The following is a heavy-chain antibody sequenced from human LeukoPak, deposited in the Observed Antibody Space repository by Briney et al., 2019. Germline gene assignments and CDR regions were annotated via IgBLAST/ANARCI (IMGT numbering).Heavy chain of an antibody. D-gene: IGHD2/OR15-2a*01. J-gene: IGHJ4*02. V-gene: IGHV3-33*01. Sequence: GGSLRLSCAASGFTFSNYGMHWVRQAPGKGLEWVALIWYDGSNKYDTDSVKGRLTISRDNSKDTLFLQMNSLRAEDTAVYYCAREGPRGNSQFDYWGQGTLVTVSS. CDR2: IWYDGSNK. CDR3: AREGPRGNSQFDY. CDR1: GFTFSNYG.